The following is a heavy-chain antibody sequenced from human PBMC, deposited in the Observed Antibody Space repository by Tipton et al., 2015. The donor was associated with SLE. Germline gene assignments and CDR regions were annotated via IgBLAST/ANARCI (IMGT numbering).Heavy chain of an antibody. Sequence: SLRLSCAASGFTFSSYDMHWVRQAPGKGLEWVTSIQYDGSNKYYADSVKGRFTISRDNPKNTLYLQMNSLRGEDAAVYYCAREYRSSSGVYFHHWGQGTLVTVSS. CDR1: GFTFSSYD. CDR3: AREYRSSSGVYFHH. CDR2: IQYDGSNK. V-gene: IGHV3-30*02. J-gene: IGHJ1*01. D-gene: IGHD6-6*01.